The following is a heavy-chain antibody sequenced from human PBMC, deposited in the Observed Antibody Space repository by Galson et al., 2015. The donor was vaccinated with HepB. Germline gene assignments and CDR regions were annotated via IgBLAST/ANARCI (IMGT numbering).Heavy chain of an antibody. CDR1: GFTFSSYA. Sequence: SLRLSCAASGFTFSSYAMNWVRQAPGKGLEWVSGIPGSGGGTYYADSVKGRFTISRDNSKNTLYMQMNSLRVDDTAVYYCARSDWLDSWGQGTLVTVSS. CDR2: IPGSGGGT. V-gene: IGHV3-23*01. J-gene: IGHJ5*01. CDR3: ARSDWLDS.